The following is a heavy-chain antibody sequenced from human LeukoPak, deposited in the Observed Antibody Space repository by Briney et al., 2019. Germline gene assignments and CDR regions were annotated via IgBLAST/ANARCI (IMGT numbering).Heavy chain of an antibody. D-gene: IGHD6-19*01. CDR2: ISSSGSTI. CDR1: DSPSSNYT. CDR3: AREVVDSSGSNWFDP. J-gene: IGHJ5*02. V-gene: IGHV3-11*01. Sequence: GGPRRPPCAPSDSPSSNYTMSWIRQAPGKGLEWVSYISSSGSTIYYADSVKGRFTISRDNAENSLYLQMNSLRAEDTAVYYCAREVVDSSGSNWFDPWGQGTLVTVSS.